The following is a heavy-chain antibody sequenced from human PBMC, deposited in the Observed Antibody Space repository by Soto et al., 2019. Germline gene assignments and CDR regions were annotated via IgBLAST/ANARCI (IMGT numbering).Heavy chain of an antibody. Sequence: EVQLVESGGGLVQPGGSLRLSCAASGFSISDCSMNWVRRAPGKGLEWISYISTNNDAIYYADSVKGRFTISRDNAKISLYLQMNSLRAEDTALYYCASVLGSRRSGSYPSYWGQGTLVTVSS. V-gene: IGHV3-48*01. CDR1: GFSISDCS. CDR2: ISTNNDAI. J-gene: IGHJ4*02. D-gene: IGHD3-10*01. CDR3: ASVLGSRRSGSYPSY.